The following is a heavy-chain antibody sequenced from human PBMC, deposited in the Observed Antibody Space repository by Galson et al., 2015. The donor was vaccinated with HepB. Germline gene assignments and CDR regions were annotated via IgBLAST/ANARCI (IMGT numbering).Heavy chain of an antibody. CDR3: FGEGGY. CDR2: IRGKPNNYAT. Sequence: SLRLSCAASGFTFSGSDVHWVRQASGKGLEWVGHIRGKPNNYATAYAASRKARFTISSDDSETTAYLQMSTLRTEDTAVYYCFGEGGYWGQGTLVTVSS. D-gene: IGHD3-3*01. J-gene: IGHJ4*02. V-gene: IGHV3-73*01. CDR1: GFTFSGSD.